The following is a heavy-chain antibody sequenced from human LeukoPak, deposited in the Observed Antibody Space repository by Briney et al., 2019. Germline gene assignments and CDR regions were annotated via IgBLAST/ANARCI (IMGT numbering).Heavy chain of an antibody. Sequence: GGPLRLSCAASGFTFSSYWMSWVRQAPGKGLEWVANIKQDGSEKYYVDSVKGRFTISRDNAKNSLYLQMNSLRAEDTAVYYCARDQYGDYANYYYYYYMDVWGKGTTVTVSS. CDR3: ARDQYGDYANYYYYYYMDV. D-gene: IGHD4-17*01. V-gene: IGHV3-7*01. CDR1: GFTFSSYW. CDR2: IKQDGSEK. J-gene: IGHJ6*03.